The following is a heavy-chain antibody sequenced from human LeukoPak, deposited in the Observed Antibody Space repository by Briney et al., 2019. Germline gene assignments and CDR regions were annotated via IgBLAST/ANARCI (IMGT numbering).Heavy chain of an antibody. D-gene: IGHD3-10*01. Sequence: PGGSLRPSCTASGITFSDYSMNWVRQAPGKGLEWVSYISSSSTTYYADSVRGRFTISRDNAKNSLYLQMSSLRAEDSAVYYCASFTVVGSYYYYMGVWGNGTTVTVSS. J-gene: IGHJ6*03. CDR3: ASFTVVGSYYYYMGV. CDR2: ISSSSTT. V-gene: IGHV3-69-1*01. CDR1: GITFSDYS.